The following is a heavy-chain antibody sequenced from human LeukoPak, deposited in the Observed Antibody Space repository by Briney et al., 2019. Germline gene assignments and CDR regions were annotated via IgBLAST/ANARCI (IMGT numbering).Heavy chain of an antibody. CDR2: ALYRGNT. CDR3: ARLLLDGSRTLFDS. D-gene: IGHD3-10*01. V-gene: IGHV4-59*08. Sequence: SETLSLTCTVSGASISDHYWGWIRQPPGKGLEWVGYALYRGNTNYTPSLKSRVPMSVDPSRTQFSLRLTSVTAADTAVYYCARLLLDGSRTLFDSWGQGTLVTVSS. CDR1: GASISDHY. J-gene: IGHJ4*02.